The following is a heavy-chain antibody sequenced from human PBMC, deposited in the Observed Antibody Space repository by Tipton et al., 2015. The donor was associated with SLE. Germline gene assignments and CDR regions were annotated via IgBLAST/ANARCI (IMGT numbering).Heavy chain of an antibody. CDR3: ARGPDRAAFD. J-gene: IGHJ4*02. Sequence: LRLSCAVYGGSFSGYYWSWIRQPPGKGLEWIGEINHSGGTNYNPSLKSRVTISVDTSKNQFSLKLSSVTAADTAVYYCARGPDRAAFDWGQGTLVTVSS. V-gene: IGHV4-34*01. D-gene: IGHD6-13*01. CDR2: INHSGGT. CDR1: GGSFSGYY.